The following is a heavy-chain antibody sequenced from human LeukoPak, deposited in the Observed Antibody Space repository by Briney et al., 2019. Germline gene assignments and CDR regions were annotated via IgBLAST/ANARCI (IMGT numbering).Heavy chain of an antibody. D-gene: IGHD3-10*02. CDR2: INQRRNT. CDR1: GESFSGYS. CDR3: ARPLFGERGLNWFDP. J-gene: IGHJ5*02. V-gene: IGHV4-34*01. Sequence: SETLSLTCVVYGESFSGYSWSWIRQPPGKGLEWIGEINQRRNTNYNPSLKSRVTISVDTSKNQFSLKLSSVTAADTAVYYCARPLFGERGLNWFDPWGQGTLVTVSS.